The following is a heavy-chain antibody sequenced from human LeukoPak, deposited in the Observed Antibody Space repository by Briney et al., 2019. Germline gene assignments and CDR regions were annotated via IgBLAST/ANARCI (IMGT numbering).Heavy chain of an antibody. CDR2: ISYDGSNK. D-gene: IGHD6-6*01. J-gene: IGHJ3*02. Sequence: GGSLRLSCAASGFTFSSYAMHWVRQAPGKGLEWVAVISYDGSNKYYADSVKGRFTISRDNSKNTLYLQMNSLRAEDTAVYYCARDRDEGSYDAFDIWGQGTMVTVSS. CDR1: GFTFSSYA. CDR3: ARDRDEGSYDAFDI. V-gene: IGHV3-30-3*01.